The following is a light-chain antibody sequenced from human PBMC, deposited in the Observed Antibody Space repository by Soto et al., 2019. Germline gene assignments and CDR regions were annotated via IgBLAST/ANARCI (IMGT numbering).Light chain of an antibody. J-gene: IGKJ1*01. CDR2: GAS. CDR3: QQYNDGPPWT. V-gene: IGKV3-15*01. Sequence: ETLMTQSPATLSLYPGERATLSCRASQSVSSKLAWYQHKPGQAPRLLIYGASARATGIPARFSGSGSGTEFTLSISSLESEDFAIYYCQQYNDGPPWTFGQGTKVEIK. CDR1: QSVSSK.